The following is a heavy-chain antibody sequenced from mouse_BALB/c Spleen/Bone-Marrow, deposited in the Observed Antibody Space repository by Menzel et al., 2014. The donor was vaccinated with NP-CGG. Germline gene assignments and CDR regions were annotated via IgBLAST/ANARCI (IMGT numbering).Heavy chain of an antibody. D-gene: IGHD4-1*01. CDR1: GYTFTDYW. CDR2: IDTSDTYT. J-gene: IGHJ2*01. Sequence: VQLQQSGAELVMPGASVKMSCKASGYTFTDYWMHWVKQRPGQGLEWIGAIDTSDTYTNYNQKFKGKATLTVDESSSTAHMQLSSLTSEDSAVYFCTRGWDGYYFDYWGQGTTLTVSS. V-gene: IGHV1-69*01. CDR3: TRGWDGYYFDY.